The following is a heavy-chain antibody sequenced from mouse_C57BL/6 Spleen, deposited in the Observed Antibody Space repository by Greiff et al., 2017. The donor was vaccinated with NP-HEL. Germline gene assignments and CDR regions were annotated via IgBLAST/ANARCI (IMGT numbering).Heavy chain of an antibody. Sequence: VKLQQPGAELVKPGASVKLSCKASGYTFTSYWMHWVKQRPGQCLEWIGMIHPNSGSTNYNEKFKSKATLTVDKSSSTAYMQLSSLTSEDSAVSYTAREIIPRFENCGKGTTLTVSP. J-gene: IGHJ2*01. CDR2: IHPNSGST. CDR3: AREIIPRFEN. D-gene: IGHD5-1-1*01. V-gene: IGHV1-64*01. CDR1: GYTFTSYW.